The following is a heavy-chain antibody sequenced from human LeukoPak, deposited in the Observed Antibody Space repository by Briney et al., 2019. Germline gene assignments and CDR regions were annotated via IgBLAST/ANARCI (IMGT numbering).Heavy chain of an antibody. CDR2: IYYSGST. CDR3: ARLLWYSSGLDAFDI. V-gene: IGHV4-59*01. Sequence: NSSETLSLTCTVSGGSISSYYRSWIRQPPGKGLEWIGYIYYSGSTNYNPSLKSRVTISVDTSKNQFSLKLSSVTAADTAVYYCARLLWYSSGLDAFDIWGQGTMVTVSS. J-gene: IGHJ3*02. CDR1: GGSISSYY. D-gene: IGHD6-19*01.